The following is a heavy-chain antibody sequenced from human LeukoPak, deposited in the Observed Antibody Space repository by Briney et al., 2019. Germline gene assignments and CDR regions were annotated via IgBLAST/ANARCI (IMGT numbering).Heavy chain of an antibody. CDR1: GYTLTELS. CDR3: ATLWYSSGWYTN. V-gene: IGHV1-24*01. Sequence: ASVKVSCKVSGYTLTELSMHWVRQAPGKGLDWIGGFDPEDGETIYAQKFQGRVTMTEDTSTDTAYMELSSLRSEDTAVYYSATLWYSSGWYTNWGQGTLVTVSS. D-gene: IGHD6-19*01. CDR2: FDPEDGET. J-gene: IGHJ4*02.